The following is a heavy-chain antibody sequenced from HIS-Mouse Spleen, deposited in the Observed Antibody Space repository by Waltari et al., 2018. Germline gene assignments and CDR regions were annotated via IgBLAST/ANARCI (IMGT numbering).Heavy chain of an antibody. D-gene: IGHD1-26*01. J-gene: IGHJ6*02. CDR2: MKRNSGNT. V-gene: IGHV1-8*01. Sequence: QVQLVQSGAEVKKPGASVKVSCKASGYTFTSYDINWVRQATGQGREGMGWMKRNSGNTGYAQKFQGRVTMTRNTSISTAYMELSSLRSEDTAVYYCARGSSSGSYWYYYYGMDVWGQGTTVTVSS. CDR1: GYTFTSYD. CDR3: ARGSSSGSYWYYYYGMDV.